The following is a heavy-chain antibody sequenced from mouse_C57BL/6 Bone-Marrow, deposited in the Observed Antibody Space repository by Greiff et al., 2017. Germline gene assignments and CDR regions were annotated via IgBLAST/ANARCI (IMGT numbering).Heavy chain of an antibody. V-gene: IGHV10-1*01. CDR2: IRSKSNNSAT. CDR1: GFSFNTYS. J-gene: IGHJ2*01. CDR3: EVGISTPYGDYFDY. Sequence: VMLVESGGGLVQPKGSLKLSCAASGFSFNTYSMNWVRQAPGQGLEWVARIRSKSNNSATYHADSVKDRFTTSKADSESMLYLQMNNLKTEDTAMYDGEVGISTPYGDYFDYWGQGTTVTVSS. D-gene: IGHD1-1*01.